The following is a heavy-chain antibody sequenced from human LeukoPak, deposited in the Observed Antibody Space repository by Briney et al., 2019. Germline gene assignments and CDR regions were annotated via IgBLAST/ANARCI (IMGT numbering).Heavy chain of an antibody. J-gene: IGHJ4*02. CDR1: GGSISSYY. Sequence: SETLSLTCTVSGGSISSYYWSWIRQPAGKGLEWIGRIYTSGSTNYNPSLKSRVTMSVDTSKNQFSLKLNSVTAADTAVYYCARDGYYYDTSGYYYFDYWGQGTLVTVSS. CDR2: IYTSGST. D-gene: IGHD3-22*01. CDR3: ARDGYYYDTSGYYYFDY. V-gene: IGHV4-4*07.